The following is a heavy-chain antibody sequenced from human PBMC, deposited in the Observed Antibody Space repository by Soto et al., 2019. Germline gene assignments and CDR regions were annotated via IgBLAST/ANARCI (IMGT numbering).Heavy chain of an antibody. D-gene: IGHD6-19*01. CDR1: VFTFSSHA. CDR2: ISSGGDNT. CDR3: AKDFDSYSSGRYGMDV. J-gene: IGHJ6*02. Sequence: PXGSLRLSFAASVFTFSSHAMSWVRRAPGKGLEWVSTISSGGDNTYSADSVKGRFTISRDNSKNTLYLQMNSLRAEDTAVYYCAKDFDSYSSGRYGMDVWGQGTTVTVSS. V-gene: IGHV3-23*01.